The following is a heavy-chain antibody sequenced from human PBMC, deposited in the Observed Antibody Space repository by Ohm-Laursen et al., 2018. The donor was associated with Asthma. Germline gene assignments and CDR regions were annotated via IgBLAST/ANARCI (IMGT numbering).Heavy chain of an antibody. Sequence: SLRLSCTASGFTFSSYGMHWVRQAPGKGLEWVAVIWYDGSNKYYADSVKGRFTISRDNSKNTLYLQMNSLRAEDTAVYYCAKDDTYDSSGYYYYWGQGTLVTVSS. V-gene: IGHV3-33*06. CDR1: GFTFSSYG. D-gene: IGHD3-22*01. CDR3: AKDDTYDSSGYYYY. CDR2: IWYDGSNK. J-gene: IGHJ4*02.